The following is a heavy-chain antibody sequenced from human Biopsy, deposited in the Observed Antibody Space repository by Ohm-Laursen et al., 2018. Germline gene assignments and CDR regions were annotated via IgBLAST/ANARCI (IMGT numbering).Heavy chain of an antibody. D-gene: IGHD3-9*01. Sequence: SVKVSCKFSGGSFINYAISWVRQAPGQGLEWMGGIVTFFGTVKYAQRFQGRLTISTDRSTDTAYMELSSLTSEDTAVFYCASQTPRNPDILTGAFHYDMAVWGQGTTVTVSS. V-gene: IGHV1-69*05. CDR3: ASQTPRNPDILTGAFHYDMAV. CDR2: IVTFFGTV. J-gene: IGHJ6*02. CDR1: GGSFINYA.